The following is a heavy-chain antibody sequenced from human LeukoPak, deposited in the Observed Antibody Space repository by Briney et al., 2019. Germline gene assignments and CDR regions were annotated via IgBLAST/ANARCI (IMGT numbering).Heavy chain of an antibody. J-gene: IGHJ4*02. Sequence: GGSLRLSCAASGFTFSNYWMHWVRQAPGKGLVWVSRINSDGSSTTYADSVKGRFTISRDNAKNTLYLQMNSLRAEDTAVYYCARLEEWLLYYYFDYWGQGTLVTVSS. CDR2: INSDGSST. CDR1: GFTFSNYW. D-gene: IGHD3-3*01. CDR3: ARLEEWLLYYYFDY. V-gene: IGHV3-74*01.